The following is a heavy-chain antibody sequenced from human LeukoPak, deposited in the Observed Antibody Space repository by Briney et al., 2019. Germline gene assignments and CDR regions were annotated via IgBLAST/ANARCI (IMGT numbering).Heavy chain of an antibody. CDR2: IYSGGNT. CDR1: GFTVGNNY. D-gene: IGHD3-10*01. CDR3: ARDGWGSSMAY. Sequence: GGSLRLSCAASGFTVGNNYMTWVRQGPGKGLEWVSVIYSGGNTYYADSVKGRFTISRDNAKNTLYLQMNSLRAEDTAVYYCARDGWGSSMAYWGQGTLVTVSS. V-gene: IGHV3-53*01. J-gene: IGHJ4*02.